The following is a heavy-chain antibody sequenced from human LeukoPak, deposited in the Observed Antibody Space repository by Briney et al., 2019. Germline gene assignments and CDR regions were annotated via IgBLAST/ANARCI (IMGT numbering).Heavy chain of an antibody. D-gene: IGHD5-24*01. V-gene: IGHV3-48*04. CDR2: ISGSSGII. CDR3: ARGDGYNSRLVDY. Sequence: GGSLRLSCAASGFTFNTYTMNWVRQAPGKGLEWVSYISGSSGIIDYADSVKGRFTISRDNAKNSLYLQMNSLRAEDTALYYCARGDGYNSRLVDYWGQGTLVTASS. J-gene: IGHJ4*02. CDR1: GFTFNTYT.